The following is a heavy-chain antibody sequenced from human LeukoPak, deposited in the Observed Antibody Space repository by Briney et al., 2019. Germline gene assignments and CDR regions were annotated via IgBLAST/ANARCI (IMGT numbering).Heavy chain of an antibody. J-gene: IGHJ6*02. CDR2: INPDDGST. D-gene: IGHD6-13*01. Sequence: GGSLRLSCAASGFTFSSYAMSWVSQAPGKGQVWVSRINPDDGSTSYADSVKGRFTISRDNFKNTLYLQMNSLRAEDTAVYYCAKVTSSSWNYYYYDMDVWGQGTTVTVSS. CDR3: AKVTSSSWNYYYYDMDV. CDR1: GFTFSSYA. V-gene: IGHV3-23*01.